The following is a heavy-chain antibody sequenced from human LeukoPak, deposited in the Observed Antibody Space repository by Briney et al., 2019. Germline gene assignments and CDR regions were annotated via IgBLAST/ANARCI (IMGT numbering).Heavy chain of an antibody. Sequence: GGSLRLSCAASGFTFSSYWMHWVRQAPGKGLVWVSRINSDGSSTSYADSVKGRFTISRDNSKNTLYLQMNSLRAEDTAVYCCARDTVMIAVASYYFDYWGQEPWSPSPQ. V-gene: IGHV3-74*01. CDR1: GFTFSSYW. D-gene: IGHD6-19*01. J-gene: IGHJ4*01. CDR2: INSDGSST. CDR3: ARDTVMIAVASYYFDY.